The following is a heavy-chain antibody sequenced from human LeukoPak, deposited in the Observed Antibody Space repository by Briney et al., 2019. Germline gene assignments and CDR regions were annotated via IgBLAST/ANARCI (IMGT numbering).Heavy chain of an antibody. CDR1: GGSIRSSYYY. V-gene: IGHV4-39*07. CDR2: INHSGST. CDR3: ARAQRDYDFWSGYPHWFDH. D-gene: IGHD3-3*01. J-gene: IGHJ5*02. Sequence: SETLSLTCTVSGGSIRSSYYYWGWIRQPPGKGLEWIGEINHSGSTNYNPSLKSRVTISVDTSKNQFSLKLSSVTAADTAVYYCARAQRDYDFWSGYPHWFDHWGQGTLVTVSS.